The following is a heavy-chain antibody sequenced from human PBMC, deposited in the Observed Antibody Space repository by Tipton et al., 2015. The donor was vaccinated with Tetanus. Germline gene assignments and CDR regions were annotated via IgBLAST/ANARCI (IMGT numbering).Heavy chain of an antibody. Sequence: TLSLTCTVSGGSISSFYWYWIRQPPGKGLEWIAYIYQNGDANYNPSLQSRVTISVDTPKNQFSLQLAFVTAADTAIYYCARERIEAFYYHGLDVWGSGTTVTVSS. CDR1: GGSISSFY. CDR2: IYQNGDA. D-gene: IGHD2-21*01. CDR3: ARERIEAFYYHGLDV. V-gene: IGHV4-59*01. J-gene: IGHJ6*04.